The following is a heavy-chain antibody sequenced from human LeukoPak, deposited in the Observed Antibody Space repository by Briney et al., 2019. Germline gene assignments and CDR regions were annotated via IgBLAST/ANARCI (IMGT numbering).Heavy chain of an antibody. CDR1: GFTFSSYS. J-gene: IGHJ4*02. Sequence: GGSLRLSCAASGFTFSSYSMNWVRQAPGKGLEWVSSISSSSSYIYYADSVKGRFTISRDNAKNSPYLQMNRLRAEDTAVYYCARPRYDSSGYYPFYFDYWGQGTVVTVSS. V-gene: IGHV3-21*01. CDR3: ARPRYDSSGYYPFYFDY. D-gene: IGHD3-22*01. CDR2: ISSSSSYI.